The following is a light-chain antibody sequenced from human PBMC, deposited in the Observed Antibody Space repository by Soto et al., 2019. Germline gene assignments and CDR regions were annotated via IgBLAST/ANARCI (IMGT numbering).Light chain of an antibody. CDR3: QEYKTYPLT. CDR1: QTISTW. Sequence: DIQMTQSPSTLSASVGDRVTITCRASQTISTWLAWYQQKPGTAPKLLIYKASSLEDGFPSRFSGSGSGTEFSMTVCSLQLDNFATYQCQEYKTYPLTFVGGSKV. J-gene: IGKJ4*01. V-gene: IGKV1-5*03. CDR2: KAS.